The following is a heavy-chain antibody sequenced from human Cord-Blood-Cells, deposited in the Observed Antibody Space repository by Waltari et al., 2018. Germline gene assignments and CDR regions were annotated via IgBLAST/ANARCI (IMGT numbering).Heavy chain of an antibody. Sequence: QVQLVQSGAEVKKPGSSVTVSCKASGGTFSSYAIRWVRQAPGQGLEWMGGIIPIFGTANYAQKFQGRVTITADESTSTAYMELSSLRSEDTAVYYCARVRYYDSSGYYYYFDYWGQGTLVTVSS. CDR1: GGTFSSYA. CDR2: IIPIFGTA. D-gene: IGHD3-22*01. J-gene: IGHJ4*02. CDR3: ARVRYYDSSGYYYYFDY. V-gene: IGHV1-69*01.